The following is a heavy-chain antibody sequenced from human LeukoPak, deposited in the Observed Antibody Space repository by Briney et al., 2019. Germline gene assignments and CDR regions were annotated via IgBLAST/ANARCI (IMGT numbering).Heavy chain of an antibody. J-gene: IGHJ6*03. D-gene: IGHD6-25*01. CDR1: GFTFSSYG. CDR2: INWNGGST. Sequence: GGSLRLSCAASGFTFSSYGMNWVRQAPGKGLEWVSGINWNGGSTGYADSVKGRFTISRDNAKNSLYLQMNSLRAEDTALYYCARVSSADYYYYYMDVWGKGTTVTVSS. V-gene: IGHV3-20*04. CDR3: ARVSSADYYYYYMDV.